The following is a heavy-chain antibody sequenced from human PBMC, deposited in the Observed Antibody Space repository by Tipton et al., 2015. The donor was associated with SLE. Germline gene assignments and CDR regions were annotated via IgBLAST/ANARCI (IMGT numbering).Heavy chain of an antibody. CDR1: GGSISSGGYY. CDR3: PIYYHDSTGLHWFDP. Sequence: TLSLTCNVSGGSISSGGYYWSWIRQHPGKGLEWIGYTYYSGSPYYNPSLKSRVTISLDMSKNQFSLRLSSVTAADTAVYYCPIYYHDSTGLHWFDPGGQGTLVTVSS. V-gene: IGHV4-31*03. J-gene: IGHJ5*02. D-gene: IGHD3-22*01. CDR2: TYYSGSP.